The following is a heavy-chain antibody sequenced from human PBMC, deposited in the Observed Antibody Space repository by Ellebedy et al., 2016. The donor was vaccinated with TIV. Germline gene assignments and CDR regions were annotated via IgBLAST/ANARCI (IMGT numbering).Heavy chain of an antibody. J-gene: IGHJ4*02. Sequence: PGGSLRLSCAASGFTFSTYSMNRVRQAPGKGLEWVANINQNGREKNFVDSVKGRFSISRDNAKNSLFLQMNSLRADDTAVYYCLPHDGLGYWGQGTLVTVSS. CDR1: GFTFSTYS. CDR3: LPHDGLGY. D-gene: IGHD1-1*01. CDR2: INQNGREK. V-gene: IGHV3-7*01.